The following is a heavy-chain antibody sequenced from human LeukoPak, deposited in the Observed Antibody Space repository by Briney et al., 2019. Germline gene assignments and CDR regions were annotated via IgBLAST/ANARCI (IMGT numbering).Heavy chain of an antibody. CDR2: ISYDGSNK. Sequence: PGGSLRLSCAASGFTFSSYGMHWVRQAPGKGLEWVAVISYDGSNKYYADSVKGRFTISRDNSKNTLYLQMNSLRAEDTAVYYCAKEGGGFFSYWGQGTLVTVSS. D-gene: IGHD2-15*01. CDR3: AKEGGGFFSY. V-gene: IGHV3-30*18. J-gene: IGHJ4*02. CDR1: GFTFSSYG.